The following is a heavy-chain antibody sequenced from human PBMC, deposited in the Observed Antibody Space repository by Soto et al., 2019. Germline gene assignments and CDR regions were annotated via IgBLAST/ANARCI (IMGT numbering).Heavy chain of an antibody. Sequence: PGGSLRLSCAASGFTFSSYAMHWVRQAPGKGLEWVAVISYDGSNKYYADSVKGRFTISRDNSKNTLYLQMNSLRAEDTAVYYCARDDCSGGSCYPAHWGQGTLVTVSS. CDR2: ISYDGSNK. CDR3: ARDDCSGGSCYPAH. J-gene: IGHJ4*02. CDR1: GFTFSSYA. D-gene: IGHD2-15*01. V-gene: IGHV3-30-3*01.